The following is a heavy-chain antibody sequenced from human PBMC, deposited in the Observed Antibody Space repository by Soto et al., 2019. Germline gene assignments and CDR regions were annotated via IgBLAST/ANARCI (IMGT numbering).Heavy chain of an antibody. V-gene: IGHV3-23*01. Sequence: GGSLRLSCAASGFSFSSYAVSWVRQAPGKGLEWMSAISGDGGSTHYADSVKGRFTISRDNSKSTLFLQANSLRAEDTALYYCAREPYSSGHFAAFDIWGQGTMVTVSS. D-gene: IGHD6-19*01. CDR1: GFSFSSYA. CDR3: AREPYSSGHFAAFDI. CDR2: ISGDGGST. J-gene: IGHJ3*02.